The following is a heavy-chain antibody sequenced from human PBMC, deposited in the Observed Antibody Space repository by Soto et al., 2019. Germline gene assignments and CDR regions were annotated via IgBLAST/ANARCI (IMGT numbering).Heavy chain of an antibody. D-gene: IGHD6-6*01. J-gene: IGHJ4*02. CDR3: ASAKPPPWGKFRSSSISYYFDY. Sequence: SQTLPLTFAISGDSVSSNSSAWNCIRQSPSRGLEWLGRTYYRSKLYNDYAVSVKSRISINPDTSKNQFSLQLNSVTPEDTAVYYCASAKPPPWGKFRSSSISYYFDYWGQGTLVTVSS. CDR1: GDSVSSNSSA. CDR2: TYYRSKLYN. V-gene: IGHV6-1*01.